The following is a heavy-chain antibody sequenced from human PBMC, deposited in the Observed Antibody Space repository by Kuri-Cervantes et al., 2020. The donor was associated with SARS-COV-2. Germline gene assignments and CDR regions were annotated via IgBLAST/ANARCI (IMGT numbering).Heavy chain of an antibody. CDR1: GGSISSHY. Sequence: ETLSLTCTVSGGSISSHYWSWIRQPPGKGLEWVSTIPGDGGVTYYADSVQGRFSISRDNSRNTLYLQMNSLRADDTAVYYCAKVRNWDFDHWGQGVLVTVSS. CDR2: IPGDGGVT. CDR3: AKVRNWDFDH. D-gene: IGHD7-27*01. V-gene: IGHV3-23*01. J-gene: IGHJ5*02.